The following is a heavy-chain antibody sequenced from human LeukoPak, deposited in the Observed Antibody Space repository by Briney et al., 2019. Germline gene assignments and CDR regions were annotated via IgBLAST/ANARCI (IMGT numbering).Heavy chain of an antibody. J-gene: IGHJ4*02. CDR1: GFTFSNSW. V-gene: IGHV3-74*01. CDR2: VNSDGKTT. CDR3: ARDYPPD. Sequence: GGSLRLSCAASGFTFSNSWMHWVRQAPGKGPMWVSRVNSDGKTTTYADSVKGRFTIFRDNAQNTLYLQMNSLSAEDTAVYYCARDYPPDWGQGTLVTVSA.